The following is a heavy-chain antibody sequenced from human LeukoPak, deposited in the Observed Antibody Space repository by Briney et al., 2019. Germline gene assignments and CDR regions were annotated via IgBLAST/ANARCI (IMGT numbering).Heavy chain of an antibody. Sequence: PTETLSLTCTVSGGSISSYYWSWIRQPPGKGLEWIGYIYYSGSTNHNPSLKSRVTISVDTSKNQFSLKLSSVTAADTAVYYCARFLEGTFDYWGQGTLVTVSS. CDR2: IYYSGST. D-gene: IGHD3-3*01. CDR1: GGSISSYY. V-gene: IGHV4-59*08. CDR3: ARFLEGTFDY. J-gene: IGHJ4*02.